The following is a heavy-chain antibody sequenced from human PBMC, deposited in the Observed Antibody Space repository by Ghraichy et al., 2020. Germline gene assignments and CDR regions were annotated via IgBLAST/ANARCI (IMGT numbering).Heavy chain of an antibody. V-gene: IGHV3-48*01. D-gene: IGHD4-23*01. CDR1: GFTFSGYN. CDR3: ARASTVVRFYYYDGMDV. J-gene: IGHJ6*02. Sequence: GESLNISCIGSGFTFSGYNMNWVRQTPGKGLEWVSYISSTSRFISYADSVKGRFTVSRDNAQNSLSLQMKSLRGEDTAVYYCARASTVVRFYYYDGMDVWGQGTTVTVSS. CDR2: ISSTSRFI.